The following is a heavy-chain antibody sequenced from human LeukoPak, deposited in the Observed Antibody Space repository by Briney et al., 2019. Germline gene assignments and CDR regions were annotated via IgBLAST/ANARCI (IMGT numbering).Heavy chain of an antibody. Sequence: AGGSLRLSCAASGFTFSGFWMSWVRQAPGKGLEWVANIKVDGSEKNYVDSVRGRFTISRDNAENSLYLQMNSLRAEDTAVYYCTRNGRSLDYWGQGTLVTVSS. D-gene: IGHD2-15*01. V-gene: IGHV3-7*01. CDR3: TRNGRSLDY. J-gene: IGHJ4*02. CDR1: GFTFSGFW. CDR2: IKVDGSEK.